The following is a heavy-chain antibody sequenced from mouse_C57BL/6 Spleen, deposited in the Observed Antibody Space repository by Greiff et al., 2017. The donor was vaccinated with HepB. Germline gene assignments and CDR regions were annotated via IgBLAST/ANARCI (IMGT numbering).Heavy chain of an antibody. CDR2: INPSNGGT. Sequence: QVQLQQPGTELVKPGASVKLSCKASGYTFTSYWMHWVKQRPGQGLEWIGNINPSNGGTNYNEKFKSKATLTVDNSSSTAYMQLSSLTSEDAAVYYCARSGANWDEIAYWGQGTLVTVSA. CDR3: ARSGANWDEIAY. J-gene: IGHJ3*01. D-gene: IGHD4-1*01. V-gene: IGHV1-53*01. CDR1: GYTFTSYW.